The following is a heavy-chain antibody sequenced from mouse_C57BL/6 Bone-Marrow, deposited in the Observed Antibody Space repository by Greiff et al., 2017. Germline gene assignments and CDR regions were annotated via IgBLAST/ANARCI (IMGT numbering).Heavy chain of an antibody. J-gene: IGHJ4*01. D-gene: IGHD3-2*02. V-gene: IGHV1-81*01. CDR1: GYTFTSYG. CDR2: IYPRSGNT. CDR3: ARQLRLRRKGAMDY. Sequence: VQLQESGAELARPGASVKLSCKASGYTFTSYGISWVKQRTGQGLEWIGEIYPRSGNTYYNEKFKGKATLTADKSSSTAYMERRSLTSEDSAVYFCARQLRLRRKGAMDYWGQGTSVTVSS.